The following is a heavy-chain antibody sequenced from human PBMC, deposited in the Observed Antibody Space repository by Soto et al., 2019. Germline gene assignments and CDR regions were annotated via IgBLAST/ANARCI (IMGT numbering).Heavy chain of an antibody. D-gene: IGHD1-26*01. V-gene: IGHV3-21*01. Sequence: PGGSLRLSCAASGFTFSSYSMNWVRQAPGKGLEWVSSISSSSSYIYYADSVKGRFTISRDNAKNSLYLQMNSLRAEDTAVYYCARVKFMGYGMDVRGQGTTVTVSS. CDR3: ARVKFMGYGMDV. CDR1: GFTFSSYS. J-gene: IGHJ6*02. CDR2: ISSSSSYI.